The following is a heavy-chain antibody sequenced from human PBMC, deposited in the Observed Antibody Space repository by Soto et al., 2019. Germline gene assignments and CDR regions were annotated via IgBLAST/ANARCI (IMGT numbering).Heavy chain of an antibody. CDR2: IKGDESTT. CDR3: ARGVPGHYATDV. CDR1: EFTFSNYW. Sequence: GGSLRLSCAASEFTFSNYWMHWVRQAPGKGLVWVSRIKGDESTTNYADSVKGRFTISRDNAKNTLYLQMNGVRAEDTGVYYCARGVPGHYATDVWGQGTTVTVSS. J-gene: IGHJ6*02. V-gene: IGHV3-74*01.